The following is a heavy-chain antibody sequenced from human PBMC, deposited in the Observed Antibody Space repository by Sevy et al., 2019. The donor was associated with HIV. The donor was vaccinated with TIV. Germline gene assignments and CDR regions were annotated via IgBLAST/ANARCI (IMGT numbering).Heavy chain of an antibody. CDR1: TFTFGHYA. V-gene: IGHV3-30*04. D-gene: IGHD3-16*01. CDR2: ISYEGSNE. Sequence: GGSLRLSCAASTFTFGHYAMHWVRQAPGKGLQWVAGISYEGSNEYYTDSVKGRFTISRDNSKNTLNLEMNNLRVEDTALYYCARDWGTPPTAILNYFDFWGQGIPVTVSS. CDR3: ARDWGTPPTAILNYFDF. J-gene: IGHJ4*02.